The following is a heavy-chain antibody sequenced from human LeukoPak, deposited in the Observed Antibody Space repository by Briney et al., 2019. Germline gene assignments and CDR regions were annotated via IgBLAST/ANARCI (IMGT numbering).Heavy chain of an antibody. CDR1: GFTFSSYS. Sequence: GGSLRLSCAASGFTFSSYSMNWVRQAPGKGLEWVSSISSSSSYIYYADSVKGRFTISRDNAKNSLYLQMNSLRAEDTAVYYCARDLVVARLQGGMDVWGQGTTVTVSS. CDR2: ISSSSSYI. D-gene: IGHD2-15*01. J-gene: IGHJ6*02. V-gene: IGHV3-21*01. CDR3: ARDLVVARLQGGMDV.